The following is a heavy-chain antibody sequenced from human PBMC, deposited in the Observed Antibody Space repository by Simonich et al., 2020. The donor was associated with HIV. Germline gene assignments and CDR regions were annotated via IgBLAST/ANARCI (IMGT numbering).Heavy chain of an antibody. CDR3: ARGRVGATTDRDYYYMDV. J-gene: IGHJ6*03. CDR2: INHRGNT. Sequence: QVQLQQWGAGLLKPSETLSLTCAVYGGSFSGYYWSWIRQPPGKGLEWIGEINHRGNTNNNPSLKSRVTITVDTSKNQFSLKLSSVTAADTAVYYCARGRVGATTDRDYYYMDVWGKGTTVTVSS. V-gene: IGHV4-34*01. D-gene: IGHD1-26*01. CDR1: GGSFSGYY.